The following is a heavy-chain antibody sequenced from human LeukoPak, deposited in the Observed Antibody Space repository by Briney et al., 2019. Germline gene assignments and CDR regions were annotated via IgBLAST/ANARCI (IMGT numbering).Heavy chain of an antibody. V-gene: IGHV1-46*01. D-gene: IGHD3-22*01. Sequence: ASVKVSCKASGYTFTSYYMHWVRQAPGQGLEWMGIINPSGGSTSYAQKFQGRVTMTRDMSTSTVYMELSSLRSEDTAVYYCARVGRYDSSGHHRPQAFDIWGQGTMVTVSS. CDR3: ARVGRYDSSGHHRPQAFDI. CDR1: GYTFTSYY. CDR2: INPSGGST. J-gene: IGHJ3*02.